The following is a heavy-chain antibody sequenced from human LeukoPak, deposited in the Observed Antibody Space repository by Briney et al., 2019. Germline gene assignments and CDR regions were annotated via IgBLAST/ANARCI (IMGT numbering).Heavy chain of an antibody. D-gene: IGHD3-10*01. J-gene: IGHJ4*02. CDR3: ARGFLGDYYGSGSYYVFDY. Sequence: SETLSLTCTVSGGSISSYFWSWIRQPAGKGLEWIGRIYTSGSTKYNSSLKSRVTMSVDTSKNQFSLKLSSVTAADTAVYYCARGFLGDYYGSGSYYVFDYWGQGTLVTVSS. CDR1: GGSISSYF. CDR2: IYTSGST. V-gene: IGHV4-4*07.